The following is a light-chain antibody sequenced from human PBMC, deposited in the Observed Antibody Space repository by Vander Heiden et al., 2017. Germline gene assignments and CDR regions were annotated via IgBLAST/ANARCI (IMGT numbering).Light chain of an antibody. CDR1: QGISSY. CDR3: QQSYSTLGT. V-gene: IGKV1-39*01. Sequence: DIQMTQSPSSLSASVRDRVTSPCRASQGISSYLLWYQQKPGKAPKLLIYAASSLQSGVPSRFSGSGSGTDFTLTISSLQPEDFATYYCQQSYSTLGTFGQGTKVEIK. J-gene: IGKJ1*01. CDR2: AAS.